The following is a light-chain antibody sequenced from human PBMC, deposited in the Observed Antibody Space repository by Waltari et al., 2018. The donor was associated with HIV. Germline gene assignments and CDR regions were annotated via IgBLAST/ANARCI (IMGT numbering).Light chain of an antibody. V-gene: IGKV1-33*01. CDR3: QQHDNFPLT. J-gene: IGKJ4*01. CDR1: QNNRNY. Sequence: DILKTQSPSSLSPSVGGRVTITFQASQNNRNYLNWYQQKPGQAPKVLIYDASTLETGVPDRFSGSGSGTDFTFTITSLQPEDVAIYYCQQHDNFPLTFGGGTKLDIK. CDR2: DAS.